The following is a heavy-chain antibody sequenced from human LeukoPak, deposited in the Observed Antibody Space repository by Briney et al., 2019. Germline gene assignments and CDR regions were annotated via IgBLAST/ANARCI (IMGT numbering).Heavy chain of an antibody. Sequence: GGSLRLSCAASGFTLSSNYMSWVRQAPAKGLEWVSVIYSGGSTYYADSVKGRFTISIDNSKNTLYLQMNSMGAEDTALYYCARVYGYSGGWFDYWGSGTLVTVSS. D-gene: IGHD6-19*01. CDR1: GFTLSSNY. CDR3: ARVYGYSGGWFDY. CDR2: IYSGGST. V-gene: IGHV3-53*01. J-gene: IGHJ4*02.